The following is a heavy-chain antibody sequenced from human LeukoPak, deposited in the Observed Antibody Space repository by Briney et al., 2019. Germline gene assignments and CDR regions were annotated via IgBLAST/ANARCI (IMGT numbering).Heavy chain of an antibody. Sequence: PSETLSLTCTVSGGSISSYCWSWIRQPPGKGLEWIGYIYYSGSTNYNPSLKSRVTISVDTSKNQFSLKLSSVTAADTAVYYCARGHSREGPDAFDIWGQGTMVTVSS. V-gene: IGHV4-59*01. CDR2: IYYSGST. J-gene: IGHJ3*02. CDR3: ARGHSREGPDAFDI. D-gene: IGHD3-22*01. CDR1: GGSISSYC.